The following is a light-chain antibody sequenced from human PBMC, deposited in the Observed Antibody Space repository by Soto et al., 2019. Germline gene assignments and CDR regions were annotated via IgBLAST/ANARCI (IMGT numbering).Light chain of an antibody. J-gene: IGLJ3*02. Sequence: QSALTQPASVSGSPGQSITISCTGSSSDVGGYNYVSWYQQHPGKVPKLMIFEVSNRPSGVSSRFSGSKSGSTASLTISGLQSEAEADYYCGSYTSDNTVVFGGGTQLTVL. CDR1: SSDVGGYNY. CDR3: GSYTSDNTVV. CDR2: EVS. V-gene: IGLV2-14*01.